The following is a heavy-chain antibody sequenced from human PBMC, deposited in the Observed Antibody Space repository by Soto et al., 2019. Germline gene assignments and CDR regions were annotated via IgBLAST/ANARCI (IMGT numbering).Heavy chain of an antibody. J-gene: IGHJ4*02. Sequence: EVQLVESGGGLVKPGGSLRLSCAASGFTFSNAWMSWVRQAPGKGLEWVGRIKSKTDGGTTDYAAPVKGRFTISRDDSNNTLYLLMNSLKAEESAVYYCTTEPRYRSGWYSGDEFDYWGQGTLVTVSS. V-gene: IGHV3-15*01. CDR2: IKSKTDGGTT. D-gene: IGHD6-19*01. CDR3: TTEPRYRSGWYSGDEFDY. CDR1: GFTFSNAW.